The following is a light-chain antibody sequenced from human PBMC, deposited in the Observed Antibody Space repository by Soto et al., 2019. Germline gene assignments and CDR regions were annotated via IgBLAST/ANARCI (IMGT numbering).Light chain of an antibody. J-gene: IGKJ2*01. Sequence: DIQMTQSPSTLSASVGDRVTITCRASQTIGSSLAWYQHKPGKAPKLLIFDASTLQTGVSSRFSGSGFGTDFTLTISNLQPDDFATYYCQQHNYYSPVTFRQGTKLEI. CDR2: DAS. CDR3: QQHNYYSPVT. CDR1: QTIGSS. V-gene: IGKV1-5*01.